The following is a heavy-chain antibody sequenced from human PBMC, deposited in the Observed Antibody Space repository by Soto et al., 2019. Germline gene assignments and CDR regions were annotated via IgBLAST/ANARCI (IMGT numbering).Heavy chain of an antibody. Sequence: ASVKVSCKASGYTFTSYVISWVRQAPGQGLEWMGWISPFNGNTNYVQKLQGRVTMTTDTSTSTVYMELKSLSAEDTAVYHCARGRREFEFWGQGTLVTVSS. CDR2: ISPFNGNT. CDR3: ARGRREFEF. D-gene: IGHD3-9*01. V-gene: IGHV1-18*01. J-gene: IGHJ4*02. CDR1: GYTFTSYV.